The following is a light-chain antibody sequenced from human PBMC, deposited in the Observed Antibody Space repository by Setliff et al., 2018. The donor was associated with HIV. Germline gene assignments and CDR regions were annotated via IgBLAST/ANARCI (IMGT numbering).Light chain of an antibody. Sequence: QSALAQPRSVSGSPGQSVTISCTGTTGDVGGYNFVSWYQHHPGKAPKLMIYDVIKRPSGVPDRFSGSKSGNTASLTISGLQAEDEADYYCCSYAGSHTFVFGTGTRSPS. V-gene: IGLV2-11*01. J-gene: IGLJ1*01. CDR1: TGDVGGYNF. CDR2: DVI. CDR3: CSYAGSHTFV.